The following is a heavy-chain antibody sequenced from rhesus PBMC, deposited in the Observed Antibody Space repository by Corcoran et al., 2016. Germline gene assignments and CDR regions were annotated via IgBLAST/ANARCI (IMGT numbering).Heavy chain of an antibody. V-gene: IGHV2-1*01. CDR3: ARRRIVGTIYSHFDY. D-gene: IGHD1-44*01. CDR2: IYWDDDK. CDR1: GFSLSTGGLG. J-gene: IGHJ4*01. Sequence: QVTLKESGPALVNPTQTLTLTCTFSGFSLSTGGLGVGWIRQPSRKPLEWLAHIYWDDDKRYSTARKSRLTISKDTSKNQVVLTLTNMDPMDTATYYCARRRIVGTIYSHFDYWGQGVLVTVSS.